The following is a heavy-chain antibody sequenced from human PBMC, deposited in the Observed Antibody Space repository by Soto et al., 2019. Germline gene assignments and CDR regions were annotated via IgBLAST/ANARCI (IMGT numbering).Heavy chain of an antibody. CDR1: GGSISTYY. CDR2: IYYSGTT. V-gene: IGHV4-59*01. J-gene: IGHJ5*02. Sequence: SETLSLTCTVSGGSISTYYWSWIRQPPGKGLEWIGYIYYSGTTNCNPSLKSRVTISVDTSKNQFSLKLSSVTAADTAVYYCARGKYSGSYYDWFDPWGQGTLVTVSS. CDR3: ARGKYSGSYYDWFDP. D-gene: IGHD1-26*01.